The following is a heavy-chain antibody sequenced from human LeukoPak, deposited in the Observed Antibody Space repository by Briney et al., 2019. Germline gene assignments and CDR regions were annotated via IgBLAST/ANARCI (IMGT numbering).Heavy chain of an antibody. CDR2: IIPIFGTA. V-gene: IGHV1-69*05. D-gene: IGHD2-2*01. Sequence: ASVKVSCKASGGTFSSYAISWVRQAPGQGLEWMGRIIPIFGTANYAQKFQGRVTMTRDTSTSTVYMELSSLRSEDTAVYYCAREGLGYCSSTSCYWDNWFDPWGQGTLVTVSS. CDR1: GGTFSSYA. J-gene: IGHJ5*02. CDR3: AREGLGYCSSTSCYWDNWFDP.